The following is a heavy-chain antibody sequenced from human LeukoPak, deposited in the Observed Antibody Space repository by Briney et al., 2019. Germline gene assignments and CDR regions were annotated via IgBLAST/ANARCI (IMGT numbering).Heavy chain of an antibody. V-gene: IGHV4-59*01. J-gene: IGHJ4*02. CDR3: ARVSNGMAVAPYTWFDY. CDR2: IYYSGST. Sequence: SETLSLTCTVSGGSISRYYWSWIGQPPGKGLEGIGYIYYSGSTNYNQFLKSRVTISVDTSKNQFSLKLSSVTAAHTAVYYCARVSNGMAVAPYTWFDYWGQGILVTVSS. D-gene: IGHD6-19*01. CDR1: GGSISRYY.